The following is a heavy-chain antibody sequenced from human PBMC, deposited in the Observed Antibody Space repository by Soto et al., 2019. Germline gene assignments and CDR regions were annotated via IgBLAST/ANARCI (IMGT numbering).Heavy chain of an antibody. V-gene: IGHV4-61*01. J-gene: IGHJ4*02. CDR2: IFYTGST. Sequence: SETLSLTCTVSGGSVTSGTYYWSWIRQPPGKGLEWIGYIFYTGSTNYNPSLKGRVTIAIDTSKNQFSLKLSSVTAADTAVYYCARGVGHFMLVKSRFDYWGQGTLVTVSS. CDR3: ARGVGHFMLVKSRFDY. D-gene: IGHD2-21*01. CDR1: GGSVTSGTYY.